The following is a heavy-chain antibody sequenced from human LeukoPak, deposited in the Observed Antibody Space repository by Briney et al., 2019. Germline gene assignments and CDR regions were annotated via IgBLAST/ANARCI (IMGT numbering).Heavy chain of an antibody. D-gene: IGHD6-19*01. V-gene: IGHV4-4*09. CDR2: IYNNENT. J-gene: IGHJ2*01. Sequence: RPSETLSLTCTVSGGSVSSYYWRWLRQPPGKGLEWIGYIYNNENTKYNSSLESRVTMSVDTSKNRFFLKLRSVTAADTAVYYCARFYSGPSGWFVLWYFDLWGRGTLVTVSS. CDR3: ARFYSGPSGWFVLWYFDL. CDR1: GGSVSSYY.